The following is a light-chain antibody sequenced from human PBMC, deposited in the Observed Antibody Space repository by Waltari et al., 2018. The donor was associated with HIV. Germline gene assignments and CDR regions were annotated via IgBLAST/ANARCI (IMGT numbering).Light chain of an antibody. Sequence: QSVLTQPPSASGAPGQSVIIPCSGSSSNIGSKTVNWYRQLPGTAPKPLIYSNNQRPSGVPDRFSGSKSGTSASLAISGLQSGDEADYYCAAWEDSLNGPNYVFGSGTTVTVL. CDR2: SNN. J-gene: IGLJ1*01. CDR1: SSNIGSKT. CDR3: AAWEDSLNGPNYV. V-gene: IGLV1-44*01.